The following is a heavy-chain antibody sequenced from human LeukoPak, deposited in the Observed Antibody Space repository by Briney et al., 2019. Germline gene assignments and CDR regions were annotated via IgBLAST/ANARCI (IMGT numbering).Heavy chain of an antibody. CDR1: GGSISSYY. CDR3: ARYTHDYGDHKFDY. J-gene: IGHJ4*02. D-gene: IGHD4-17*01. V-gene: IGHV4-59*08. CDR2: IYYSGST. Sequence: KPSETLSLTCSVSGGSISSYYWSWIRQPPGKGLEWIGYIYYSGSTNYNPSLKSRVTISIDTSKNQFSLKLRSVTAADTAVYFCARYTHDYGDHKFDYWGQGTLVTVPS.